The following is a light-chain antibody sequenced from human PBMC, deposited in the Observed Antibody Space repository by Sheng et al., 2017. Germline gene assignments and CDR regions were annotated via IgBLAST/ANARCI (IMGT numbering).Light chain of an antibody. CDR3: QQYGSAPLT. CDR1: QSVDSSF. V-gene: IGKV3-20*01. Sequence: EIVLTQFPGTLSLSPGERATLSCRASQSVDSSFLAWYQQKPGQAPRLLIFATSGRATDIPDRFSGGGSGTDFTLTISRVEPEDVAVYYCQQYGSAPLTFGGGTKVEIK. CDR2: ATS. J-gene: IGKJ4*01.